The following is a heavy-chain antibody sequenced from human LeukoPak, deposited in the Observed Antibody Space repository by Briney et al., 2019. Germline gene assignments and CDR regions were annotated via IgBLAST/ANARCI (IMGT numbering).Heavy chain of an antibody. D-gene: IGHD3-22*01. CDR2: INHSGST. CDR1: GEYFSGYY. CDR3: ARRKYDSGGYYLDY. J-gene: IGHJ4*02. V-gene: IGHV4-34*01. Sequence: PSETLSPTCAVYGEYFSGYYWSWIRQPPGKGLEWMGEINHSGSTNYNPSFERRVIISVDTSKNQFSLQLSSVTAADTAVYCCARRKYDSGGYYLDYWGQGTLVTVSS.